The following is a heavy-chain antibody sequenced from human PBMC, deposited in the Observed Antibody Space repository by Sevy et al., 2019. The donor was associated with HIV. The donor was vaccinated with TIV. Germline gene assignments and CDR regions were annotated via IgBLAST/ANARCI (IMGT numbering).Heavy chain of an antibody. CDR1: GFTFDSQA. J-gene: IGHJ6*02. Sequence: GGSLRLSCAASGFTFDSQAMNWVRQSPGKGLEWVSSISSSSSTFISYAHSVKGRFTISRDNAENSLYLQMNSLRAEDTAVYYCAREGGSYYYYYALDIWGQGTTVTVSS. CDR2: ISSSSSTFI. V-gene: IGHV3-21*01. D-gene: IGHD3-16*01. CDR3: AREGGSYYYYYALDI.